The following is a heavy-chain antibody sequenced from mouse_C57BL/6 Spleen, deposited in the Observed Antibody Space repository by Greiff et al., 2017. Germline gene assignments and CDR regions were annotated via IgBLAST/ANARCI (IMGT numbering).Heavy chain of an antibody. D-gene: IGHD1-1*01. CDR1: GYAFSSSW. V-gene: IGHV1-82*01. Sequence: QVQLKESGPELVKPGASVKISCKASGYAFSSSWMNWVKQRPGKGLEWIGRIYPGDGDTNYNGKFKGKATLTADKSSSTAYMQLSSLTSEDSAVYVCARSTTVVPYYAMDYWGQGTSVTVSS. CDR2: IYPGDGDT. J-gene: IGHJ4*01. CDR3: ARSTTVVPYYAMDY.